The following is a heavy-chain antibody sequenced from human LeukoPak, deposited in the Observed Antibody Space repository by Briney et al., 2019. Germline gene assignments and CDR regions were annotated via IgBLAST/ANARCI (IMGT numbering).Heavy chain of an antibody. J-gene: IGHJ6*02. CDR3: ARPTALGYYYGMDV. Sequence: SETLSLTCTVSGGSISSSTYYWGWIRQSPGKGLEWIGSINYSGSTYYNPSLKSRVTISVDTSKNQFSLKLSSVTAADTAVYYCARPTALGYYYGMDVWGQGTTVTVSS. V-gene: IGHV4-39*01. CDR2: INYSGST. CDR1: GGSISSSTYY. D-gene: IGHD5-18*01.